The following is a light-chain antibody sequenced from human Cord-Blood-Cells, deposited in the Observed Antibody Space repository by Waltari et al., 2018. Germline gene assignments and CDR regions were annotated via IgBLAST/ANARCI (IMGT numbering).Light chain of an antibody. J-gene: IGKJ2*01. V-gene: IGKV1-39*01. CDR2: AAS. Sequence: DIQMTKSPSSLSASVGDRVTITCRASQSISSYLNWYQQKPGKAPKLLIYAASSLQSGGPSRFSGSGSGTDFTLTISSLQPEDFATYYCQQSYSTPYTFGQGTKLEIK. CDR1: QSISSY. CDR3: QQSYSTPYT.